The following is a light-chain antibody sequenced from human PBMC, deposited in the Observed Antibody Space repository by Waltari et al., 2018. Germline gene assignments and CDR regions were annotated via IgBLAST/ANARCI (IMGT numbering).Light chain of an antibody. CDR2: EVS. CDR1: SSDIPY. J-gene: IGLJ2*01. CDR3: CSYAGSDTFVV. Sequence: QSALTQPPSASGSLGQSVTISCTGLSSDIPYVSWFQQHPDQAPKFMIYEVSNRPSGVSGRFAGSKSGNTASRTISGLQAEDEADYYCCSYAGSDTFVVLGGGTKLTVL. V-gene: IGLV2-8*01.